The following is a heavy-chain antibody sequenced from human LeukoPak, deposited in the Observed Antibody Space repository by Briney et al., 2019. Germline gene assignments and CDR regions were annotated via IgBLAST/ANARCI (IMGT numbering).Heavy chain of an antibody. Sequence: PSETLSLTCTVSGGSISSYYWSWIRQPAGKGLEWIGRIYTSGSTNYNPSLKSRVTMSVDTSKNQFSLKLSSVTAADTAVYYCARDIGSGWNFSSVHWFDPWGQGTLVTVSS. D-gene: IGHD6-19*01. V-gene: IGHV4-4*07. J-gene: IGHJ5*02. CDR2: IYTSGST. CDR3: ARDIGSGWNFSSVHWFDP. CDR1: GGSISSYY.